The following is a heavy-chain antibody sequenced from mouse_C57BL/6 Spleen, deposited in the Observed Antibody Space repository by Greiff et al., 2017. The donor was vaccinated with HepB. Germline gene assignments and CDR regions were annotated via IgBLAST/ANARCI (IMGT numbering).Heavy chain of an antibody. Sequence: EVQLQQSGPVLVKPGASVKMSCKASGYTFTDYYMNWVKQSHGKSLEWIGVINPYNGGTSYNQKFKGKATLTVDKSSSTAYMELNSLTSEDSAVYYCARRYYDYDEGFDYWGQGTTLTVSS. CDR3: ARRYYDYDEGFDY. J-gene: IGHJ2*01. D-gene: IGHD2-4*01. V-gene: IGHV1-19*01. CDR1: GYTFTDYY. CDR2: INPYNGGT.